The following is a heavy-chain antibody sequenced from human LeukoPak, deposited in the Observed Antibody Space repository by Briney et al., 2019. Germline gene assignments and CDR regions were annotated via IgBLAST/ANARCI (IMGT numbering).Heavy chain of an antibody. J-gene: IGHJ6*04. V-gene: IGHV3-48*03. CDR1: GFTFSSYE. Sequence: GGSLRLSCAASGFTFSSYEMNWVRQAPGKGLGWVSYISSSGSTIYYADSVKGRFTISRDNTKNSLYLQMNSLRAEDTAVYYCAELGITMIGGVWGKGTTVTISS. CDR3: AELGITMIGGV. D-gene: IGHD3-10*02. CDR2: ISSSGSTI.